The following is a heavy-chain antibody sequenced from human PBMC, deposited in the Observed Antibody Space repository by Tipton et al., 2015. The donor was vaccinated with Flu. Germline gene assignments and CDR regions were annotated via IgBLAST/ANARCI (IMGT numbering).Heavy chain of an antibody. Sequence: TLSLTCTVSGGSLSSYFWSWIRQPAGKGLEWIGRIYPSGNTNYNPSLQSRVTMSVDTSRNQSSLSLTSVTAADTAVYYCGRESPPDVWGPGTTVTVSS. CDR2: IYPSGNT. CDR1: GGSLSSYF. V-gene: IGHV4-4*07. J-gene: IGHJ6*02. CDR3: GRESPPDV.